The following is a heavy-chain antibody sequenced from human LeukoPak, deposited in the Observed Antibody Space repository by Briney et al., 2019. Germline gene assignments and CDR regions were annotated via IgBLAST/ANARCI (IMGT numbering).Heavy chain of an antibody. D-gene: IGHD3-16*01. Sequence: GGSLRLSCAASGFTFSSYWMSWVRQAPGKGLEWVSYISSRSSNIYYADSVKGRFTISRDNAKNSLYLQMNSLRDEDTAVYYCARIPGGYYYGMDVWGQGTTVTVSS. J-gene: IGHJ6*02. CDR2: ISSRSSNI. CDR3: ARIPGGYYYGMDV. V-gene: IGHV3-48*02. CDR1: GFTFSSYW.